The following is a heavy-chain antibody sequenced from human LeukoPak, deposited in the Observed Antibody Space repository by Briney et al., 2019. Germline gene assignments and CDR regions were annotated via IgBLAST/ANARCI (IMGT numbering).Heavy chain of an antibody. D-gene: IGHD1-26*01. J-gene: IGHJ4*02. CDR1: GGSISSSSFY. CDR3: ARYDEGGATLYYFDY. CDR2: IYYSGST. Sequence: PAESLSLTCTVSGGSISSSSFYWGRLRQPPGKGLVWIGSIYYSGSTYYNPSLKSPVTISVDTSKNQFSLKLSSVTAADTAVYYCARYDEGGATLYYFDYWGQGTLVTVSS. V-gene: IGHV4-39*07.